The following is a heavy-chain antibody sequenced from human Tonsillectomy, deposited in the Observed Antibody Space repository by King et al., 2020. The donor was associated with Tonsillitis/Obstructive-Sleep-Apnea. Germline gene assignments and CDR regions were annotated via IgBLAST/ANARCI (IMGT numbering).Heavy chain of an antibody. Sequence: QLVQSGAEVKKPGASVKVSCKASGYTFTNYGISWVRQAPGQGLEWMAWISAHNGHTNYAQKLQGRVTMTTDTSTSTAYLEPRSLRSDDTAVYYCARDSMSHYYDSSGYYTFNYWGQGTLVTVSA. D-gene: IGHD3-22*01. CDR2: ISAHNGHT. CDR3: ARDSMSHYYDSSGYYTFNY. CDR1: GYTFTNYG. J-gene: IGHJ4*02. V-gene: IGHV1-18*01.